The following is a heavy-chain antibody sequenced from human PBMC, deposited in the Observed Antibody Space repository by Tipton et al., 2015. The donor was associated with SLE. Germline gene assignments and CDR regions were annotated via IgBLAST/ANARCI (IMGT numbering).Heavy chain of an antibody. Sequence: LRLSCAVYGGSFSGYYWSWIRQPPGKGLEWIGEINHSGRTNYNPSLKSRVTISVDTSKNQFSLKLSSVTAADTAVYYCARDRDPPRDAFDIWGQGTMVTVSS. CDR3: ARDRDPPRDAFDI. CDR2: INHSGRT. V-gene: IGHV4-34*01. D-gene: IGHD3-10*01. J-gene: IGHJ3*02. CDR1: GGSFSGYY.